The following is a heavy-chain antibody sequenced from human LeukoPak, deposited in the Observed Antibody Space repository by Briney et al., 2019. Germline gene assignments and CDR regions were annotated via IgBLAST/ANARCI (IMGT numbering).Heavy chain of an antibody. CDR3: AKLGTPDSRGYYFLFDY. J-gene: IGHJ4*02. V-gene: IGHV3-23*01. CDR2: ISGSGSGT. Sequence: GGSLRLSCAASGFTFSDYAMGWVRQAPGRGPEWVSVISGSGSGTDYGDSVKGRFTISRDNFRNTLSLQMSSLRAADTAIYYCAKLGTPDSRGYYFLFDYWGQGNLVTVSS. D-gene: IGHD3-22*01. CDR1: GFTFSDYA.